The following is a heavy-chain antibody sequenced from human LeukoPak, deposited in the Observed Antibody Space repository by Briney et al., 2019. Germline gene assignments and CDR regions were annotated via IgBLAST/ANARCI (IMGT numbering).Heavy chain of an antibody. CDR2: INPKSDRT. J-gene: IGHJ4*02. Sequence: ASVKVSCKASGYTFSDYYIHWVRQAPGQGLEWMGWINPKSDRTNYSQKFQGRVTMTRVTSISTAYMGLSSLRSDDTAVYYCASVSRGYDLSQLDYWGQGTLVTVSS. V-gene: IGHV1-2*02. D-gene: IGHD5-12*01. CDR1: GYTFSDYY. CDR3: ASVSRGYDLSQLDY.